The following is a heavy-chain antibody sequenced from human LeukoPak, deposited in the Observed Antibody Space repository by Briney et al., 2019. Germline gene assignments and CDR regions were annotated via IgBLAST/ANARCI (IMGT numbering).Heavy chain of an antibody. J-gene: IGHJ6*03. D-gene: IGHD2-2*01. CDR3: ARGVPAAMGGDYYYYMDV. V-gene: IGHV1-18*01. CDR2: ISAYNGNT. CDR1: GYTFTSYG. Sequence: GASVKVSCKASGYTFTSYGISWVRQAPGQGHEWMGWISAYNGNTNYAQKLQGRVTMTTDTSTSTAYMELRSLRSDDTAVYYCARGVPAAMGGDYYYYMDVWGKGTTVTVSS.